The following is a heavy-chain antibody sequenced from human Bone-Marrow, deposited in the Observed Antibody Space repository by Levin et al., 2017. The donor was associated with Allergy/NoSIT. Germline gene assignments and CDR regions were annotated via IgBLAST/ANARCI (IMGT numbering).Heavy chain of an antibody. CDR3: AREGGIAARPYDY. V-gene: IGHV3-11*01. J-gene: IGHJ4*02. D-gene: IGHD6-6*01. Sequence: GESLKISCAASGFTFSDYYMSWIRQAPGKGLEWVSYISSSGSTIYYADSVKGRFTISRDNAKNSLYLQMNSLRAEDTAVYYCAREGGIAARPYDYWGQGTLVTVSS. CDR1: GFTFSDYY. CDR2: ISSSGSTI.